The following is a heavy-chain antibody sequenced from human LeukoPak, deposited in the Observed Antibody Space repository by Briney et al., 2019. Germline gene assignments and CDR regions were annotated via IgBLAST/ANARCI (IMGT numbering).Heavy chain of an antibody. V-gene: IGHV3-30-3*01. CDR2: ISYDGSNK. CDR1: GFTFSSYA. CDR3: ARIVVVTAITLCES. J-gene: IGHJ5*02. Sequence: PGGSLRLSCAAYGFTFSSYAMHWVRQAPGKGLEWVAAISYDGSNKYYADSVKGRFTISRDNSKNTLYLQMNSLRAEDTAVYCCARIVVVTAITLCESWGEGTLVTVSS. D-gene: IGHD2-21*02.